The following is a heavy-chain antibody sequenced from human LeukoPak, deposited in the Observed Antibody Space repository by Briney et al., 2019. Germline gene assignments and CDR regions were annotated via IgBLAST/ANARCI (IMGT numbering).Heavy chain of an antibody. CDR2: IKQDGSEK. V-gene: IGHV3-7*01. D-gene: IGHD5/OR15-5a*01. J-gene: IGHJ4*02. CDR1: GFTLTSHW. Sequence: GGSLRLSCAASGFTLTSHWLSWVRQAPGKGLEWVANIKQDGSEKFYVDSVKGRFTISRDNAKKSLYLQMNSLRAEDTAVYYCVRPVYFAADYWGQGTLVTVSS. CDR3: VRPVYFAADY.